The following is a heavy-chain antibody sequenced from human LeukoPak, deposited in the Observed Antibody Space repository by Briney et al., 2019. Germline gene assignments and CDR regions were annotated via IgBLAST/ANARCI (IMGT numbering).Heavy chain of an antibody. V-gene: IGHV3-30*18. D-gene: IGHD6-19*01. CDR3: AKGAPIGWAVVDY. CDR1: GFTFSNYG. Sequence: GRSLTLSCAAGGFTFSNYGMQWVRQAPGKGLEWVAVISPDGNNKYYADSVKGRFTISRDNSKNTLYLQMNSLTTEDTAVYFCAKGAPIGWAVVDYWGQGTLVTVSS. CDR2: ISPDGNNK. J-gene: IGHJ4*02.